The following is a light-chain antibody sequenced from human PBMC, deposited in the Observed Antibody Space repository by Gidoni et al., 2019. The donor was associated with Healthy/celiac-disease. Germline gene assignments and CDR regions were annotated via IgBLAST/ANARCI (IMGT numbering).Light chain of an antibody. CDR1: SSNSGSNT. V-gene: IGLV1-44*01. CDR2: RNN. J-gene: IGLJ3*02. Sequence: QAVMPQPPSPSGTTGQRVTISCSGSSSNSGSNTVPWYQQLPGTAPKLLIYRNNPRPSGGPGRFSGSKSGTSASLAISGLQSEDEADYYCAAWDDSLNGWVFGGGTKLTVL. CDR3: AAWDDSLNGWV.